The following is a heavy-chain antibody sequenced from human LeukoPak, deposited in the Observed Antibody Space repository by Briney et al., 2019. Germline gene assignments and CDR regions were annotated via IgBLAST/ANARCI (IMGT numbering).Heavy chain of an antibody. J-gene: IGHJ5*02. CDR3: ARWTTVTYWFDP. Sequence: SETLSLTCTVSGGSISSGGYYWSWIRQHPGKGLEWIGYIYYSGSTYYNPSLKSRVTISVDTSKKQFSLKLSSVTAADTAVYYCARWTTVTYWFDPWGQGTLVTVSS. D-gene: IGHD4-17*01. V-gene: IGHV4-31*03. CDR1: GGSISSGGYY. CDR2: IYYSGST.